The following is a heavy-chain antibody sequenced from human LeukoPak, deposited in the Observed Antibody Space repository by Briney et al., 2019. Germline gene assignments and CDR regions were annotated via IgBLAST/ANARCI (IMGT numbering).Heavy chain of an antibody. CDR3: ARVRYSGRSFHFDY. J-gene: IGHJ4*02. Sequence: GGSLRLSCAASGFTFSSYAMSWVRQAPGKGLEWVSYISSSGSTIYYADSVKGRFTISRDNAKNSLYLQMNSLRAEDTAVYYCARVRYSGRSFHFDYWGQGTLVTVSS. V-gene: IGHV3-48*03. CDR2: ISSSGSTI. CDR1: GFTFSSYA. D-gene: IGHD5-12*01.